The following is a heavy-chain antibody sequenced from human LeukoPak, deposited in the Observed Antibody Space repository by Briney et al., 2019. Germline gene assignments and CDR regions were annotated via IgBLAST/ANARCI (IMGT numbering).Heavy chain of an antibody. V-gene: IGHV4-4*02. CDR1: GGSISSSNW. D-gene: IGHD5-24*01. J-gene: IGHJ3*02. CDR3: ARDPMRWTTFNDAFGI. CDR2: IYHSGST. Sequence: KPSETLSLTCAVSGGSISSSNWWSWVRQPPGKGLEWIGEIYHSGSTNYNPSLKSRVTISVDKSKNQFSLKLSSVTAADTAVYYCARDPMRWTTFNDAFGIWGQGTMVTVSS.